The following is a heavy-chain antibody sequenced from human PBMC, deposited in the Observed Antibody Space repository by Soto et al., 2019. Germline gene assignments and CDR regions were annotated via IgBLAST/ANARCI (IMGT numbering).Heavy chain of an antibody. J-gene: IGHJ6*02. D-gene: IGHD3-16*02. V-gene: IGHV4-61*01. CDR1: GGSVSSGSYY. Sequence: PSETLSLTCTVSGGSVSSGSYYWSWIRQPPGKGLEWIGYIYYSGSTNYNPSLKSRVTITVDTSKNQFSLKLSSVTAADTAVYYCARVVMIMITFGGVIAPYGMDVWGQGTTVTVSS. CDR3: ARVVMIMITFGGVIAPYGMDV. CDR2: IYYSGST.